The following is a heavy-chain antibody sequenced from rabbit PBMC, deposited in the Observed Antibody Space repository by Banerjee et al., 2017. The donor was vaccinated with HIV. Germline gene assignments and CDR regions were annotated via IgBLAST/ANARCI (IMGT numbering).Heavy chain of an antibody. V-gene: IGHV1S40*01. Sequence: QSLEESGGDLVQPGASLALTCKASGFSLSSTYYMCWVRQAPGTGLEWIACIYAGSSGNTYYASWAKGRFTISKPSSTTVTLQMTSLTAADTATYFCARDAGYAGYHYNLWGPGTLVTDS. D-gene: IGHD7-1*01. J-gene: IGHJ4*01. CDR2: IYAGSSGNT. CDR1: GFSLSSTYY. CDR3: ARDAGYAGYHYNL.